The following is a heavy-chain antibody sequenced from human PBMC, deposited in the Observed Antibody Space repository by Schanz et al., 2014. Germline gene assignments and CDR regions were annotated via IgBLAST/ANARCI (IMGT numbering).Heavy chain of an antibody. CDR1: GITLSGYG. J-gene: IGHJ4*02. Sequence: VQLVESGGGVVQPGGSLRLSCAASGITLSGYGLHWVRQAPGKGLEWVGFISFDGRNTGYAHSVKGRFTISRDNSKNSLYLQMNSLSAEDTAVYFCARPFLGYYGDLAYWGQGTLLTVSS. D-gene: IGHD4-17*01. V-gene: IGHV3-30*03. CDR3: ARPFLGYYGDLAY. CDR2: ISFDGRNT.